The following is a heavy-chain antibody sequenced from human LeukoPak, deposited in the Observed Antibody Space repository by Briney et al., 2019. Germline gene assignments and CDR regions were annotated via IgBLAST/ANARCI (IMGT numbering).Heavy chain of an antibody. Sequence: PGRSLRLSCAASGFTFSSYAMHWVRQAPGKGLEWVAVISYDGSNKYYADSVKGRFTISRDNSKNTLYLQMNSLRAEDTAVYYCAGSNYYDSSGYYGGVLVSPFDYWGQGTLVTVSS. CDR1: GFTFSSYA. V-gene: IGHV3-30*04. J-gene: IGHJ4*02. D-gene: IGHD3-22*01. CDR3: AGSNYYDSSGYYGGVLVSPFDY. CDR2: ISYDGSNK.